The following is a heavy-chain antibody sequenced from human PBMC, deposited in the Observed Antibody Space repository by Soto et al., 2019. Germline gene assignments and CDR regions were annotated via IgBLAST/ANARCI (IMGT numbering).Heavy chain of an antibody. CDR3: AKVGATFKYYYYGMDV. CDR2: ISGSGGNT. V-gene: IGHV3-23*01. CDR1: GFTFSSYA. Sequence: GGSLRLSCAASGFTFSSYAMSWVRQAPGKGLEWVSGISGSGGNTYYADSVKGRFTISRDNSKNTLSLRMNTLRAEDTAVYYCAKVGATFKYYYYGMDVWGQGTTVTVSS. J-gene: IGHJ6*02.